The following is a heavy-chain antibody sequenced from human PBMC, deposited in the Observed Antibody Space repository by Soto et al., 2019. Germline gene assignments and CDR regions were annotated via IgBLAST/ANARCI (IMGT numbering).Heavy chain of an antibody. CDR1: GYSISSSNW. Sequence: QVQLQESGPGLVKPSDTLSLTCAVSGYSISSSNWWGWIRQPPGKGLEWIGYIYYSGSTYYNPSLKSRFTMSVDTSKNQFSLKLSSVTAVDTAVYYCARKGGYCSGGSCYDDAFDIWGQGTMVTVSS. CDR3: ARKGGYCSGGSCYDDAFDI. J-gene: IGHJ3*02. D-gene: IGHD2-15*01. V-gene: IGHV4-28*01. CDR2: IYYSGST.